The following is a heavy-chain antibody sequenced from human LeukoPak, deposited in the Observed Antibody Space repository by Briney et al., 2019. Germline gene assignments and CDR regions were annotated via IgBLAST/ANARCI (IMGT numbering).Heavy chain of an antibody. D-gene: IGHD3-22*01. CDR3: AREGNYYDSSGYRLYYFDY. CDR2: ISYDGSNK. J-gene: IGHJ4*02. V-gene: IGHV3-30*01. CDR1: GFTFSSYA. Sequence: GRSLRLSCAASGFTFSSYAMHRVRQAPGKGLEWVAVISYDGSNKYYADSVKGRFTISRDNSKNTLYLQMNSLRAEDTAVYYCAREGNYYDSSGYRLYYFDYWGQGTLVTVSS.